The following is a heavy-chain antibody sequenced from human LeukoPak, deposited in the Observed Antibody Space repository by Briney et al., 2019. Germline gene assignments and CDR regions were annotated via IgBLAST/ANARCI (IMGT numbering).Heavy chain of an antibody. CDR1: GYTFTGYY. V-gene: IGHV1-2*02. CDR2: INPNSGGT. Sequence: GASVKVSCKASGYTFTGYYMHWVRQAPGQGLEWMGWINPNSGGTNYAQKFQVRVTMTMDKSISTAYMELSRLGSEDTALYYCAGDRPPRYGSGSYYYWGEGTLVTVSS. CDR3: AGDRPPRYGSGSYYY. J-gene: IGHJ4*02. D-gene: IGHD3-10*01.